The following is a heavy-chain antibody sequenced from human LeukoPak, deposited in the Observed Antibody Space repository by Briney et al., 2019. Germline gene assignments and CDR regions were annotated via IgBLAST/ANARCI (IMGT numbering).Heavy chain of an antibody. Sequence: GGSLRLSCAASGFTVSSNYMSWVRQAPGKGLEWVSAISGSGGSTYYADSVKGRFTISRDNSKNTLYLQMNSLRAEDTAVYYCAKGLNPLRSGLWSGLKYYFDYWGQGTLVTVSS. J-gene: IGHJ4*02. D-gene: IGHD3-3*01. CDR1: GFTVSSNY. CDR2: ISGSGGST. CDR3: AKGLNPLRSGLWSGLKYYFDY. V-gene: IGHV3-23*01.